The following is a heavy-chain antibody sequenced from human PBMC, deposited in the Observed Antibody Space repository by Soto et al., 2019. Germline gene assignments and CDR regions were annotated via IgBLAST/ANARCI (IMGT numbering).Heavy chain of an antibody. CDR2: INHNRNT. CDR1: GGSFTDYY. V-gene: IGHV4-34*01. Sequence: SETLSLTCAVYGGSFTDYYWNWIRQPPGKGLEWIGEINHNRNTNYNPSLKSRATISIDTSKNQFSLKLSSVTAADTAVYYCARGMKHESVYYYYLDVWAKGANVTGPS. J-gene: IGHJ6*03. CDR3: ARGMKHESVYYYYLDV.